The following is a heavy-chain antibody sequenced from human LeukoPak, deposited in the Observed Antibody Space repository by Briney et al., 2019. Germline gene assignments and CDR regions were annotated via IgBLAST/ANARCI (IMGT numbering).Heavy chain of an antibody. J-gene: IGHJ4*02. CDR2: IHNSGGT. CDR3: ARQTGSGLFILP. D-gene: IGHD3/OR15-3a*01. V-gene: IGHV4-39*01. CDR1: GGSISSSGYY. Sequence: SGTLSLTCAVSGGSISSSGYYWAWIRQPPGKGLEWIGSIHNSGGTYYNPSLNSRVTITVDASKNQFSLRLTSVTAADTAVYYCARQTGSGLFILPGGQGTLVTVSS.